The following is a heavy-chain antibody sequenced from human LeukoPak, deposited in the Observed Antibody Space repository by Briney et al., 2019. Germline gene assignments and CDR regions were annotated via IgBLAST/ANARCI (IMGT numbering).Heavy chain of an antibody. CDR1: GFVFSNYG. D-gene: IGHD5-12*01. CDR3: AKDSNSGYVSVGPDY. J-gene: IGHJ4*02. V-gene: IGHV3-30*02. CDR2: VRYDESNE. Sequence: GGSLRLSCRTSGFVFSNYGMHWVRQAPGKGLEWVAFVRYDESNEYYADSVKGRFTISRDNSRNTLYLQMNSLRAEDTGVYSCAKDSNSGYVSVGPDYWGLGTLVTVSS.